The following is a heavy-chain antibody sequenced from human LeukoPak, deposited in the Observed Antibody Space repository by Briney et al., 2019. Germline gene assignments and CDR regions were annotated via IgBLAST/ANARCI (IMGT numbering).Heavy chain of an antibody. V-gene: IGHV3-53*01. CDR2: IYSGGST. Sequence: PGGSLRLSCAASGITVSSNYMSWVRQAPGKGLEWVSVIYSGGSTYYADSVKGRFTISRDNSKNTLYLQMNSLRAEDTAVYYCARGIAAAGKGYYYYYGMDVWGQGTTVTVSS. CDR1: GITVSSNY. D-gene: IGHD6-13*01. J-gene: IGHJ6*02. CDR3: ARGIAAAGKGYYYYYGMDV.